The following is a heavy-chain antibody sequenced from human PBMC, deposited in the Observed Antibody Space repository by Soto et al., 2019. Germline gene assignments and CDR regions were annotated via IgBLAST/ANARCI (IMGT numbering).Heavy chain of an antibody. CDR3: ARDRQIIAVAGTRALFDY. CDR1: GFTFSSYA. V-gene: IGHV3-23*01. D-gene: IGHD6-19*01. J-gene: IGHJ4*02. Sequence: EVQLLESGGGLVQPGGSLRLSCAASGFTFSSYAMSWVRQAPGKGLEWVSAISGSGGSTYYADSVKGRFTISRDNSKNTLYLEMNSLRAEDTAVYYCARDRQIIAVAGTRALFDYWGQGTLVTVSS. CDR2: ISGSGGST.